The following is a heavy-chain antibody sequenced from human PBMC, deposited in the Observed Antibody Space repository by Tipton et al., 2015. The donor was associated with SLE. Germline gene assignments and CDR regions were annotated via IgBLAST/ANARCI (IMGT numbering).Heavy chain of an antibody. CDR2: ISGYDGNT. V-gene: IGHV1-18*01. Sequence: QSGAEVKEPGASVKVSCKASGYTFISYGINWVRQAPGQGLEWMGWISGYDGNTNFAQKFQGRVTLTTDTSTSTVYMELRSLTSDDTAVYYCAKEGPEILGWLHWGQGTLVTVSS. CDR3: AKEGPEILGWLH. D-gene: IGHD3-16*01. CDR1: GYTFISYG. J-gene: IGHJ4*02.